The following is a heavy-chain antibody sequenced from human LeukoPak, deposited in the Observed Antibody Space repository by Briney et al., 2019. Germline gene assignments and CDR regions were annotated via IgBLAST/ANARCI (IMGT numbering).Heavy chain of an antibody. CDR2: SYHSGST. D-gene: IGHD3-10*01. CDR1: AYSIRSGYY. J-gene: IGHJ5*02. Sequence: SETLSLTCSVSAYSIRSGYYWGWIRQPPGKGLEWIASSYHSGSTYYNPSLKSRVTMSVDTSNNHFSLNLTSVTAADTAVYYCARSGSGTYYKRNWFDPWGQGTLVTVSS. V-gene: IGHV4-38-2*02. CDR3: ARSGSGTYYKRNWFDP.